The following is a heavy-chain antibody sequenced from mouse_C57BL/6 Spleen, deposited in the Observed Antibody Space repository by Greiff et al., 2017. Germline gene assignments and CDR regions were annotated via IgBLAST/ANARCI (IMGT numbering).Heavy chain of an antibody. CDR1: GYTFTDYY. CDR3: AREKEGFAY. CDR2: INPYNGGT. J-gene: IGHJ3*01. Sequence: VQLQQSGPVLVKPGASVKMSCKASGYTFTDYYMNWVKQSHGKSLEWIGVINPYNGGTSYNQKFKGKATLTVDKSSSTAYMELNSLTSEDSAVXYCAREKEGFAYWGQGTLVTVSA. V-gene: IGHV1-19*01.